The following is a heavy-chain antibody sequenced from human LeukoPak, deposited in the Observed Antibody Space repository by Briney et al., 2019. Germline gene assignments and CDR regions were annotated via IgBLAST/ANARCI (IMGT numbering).Heavy chain of an antibody. CDR1: GVSISSHY. D-gene: IGHD3-10*01. CDR2: IYTSGST. J-gene: IGHJ4*02. V-gene: IGHV4-4*07. CDR3: ARDLGSGSYQELDY. Sequence: PSETLSLTCTVSGVSISSHYWSWIRQPAGKGLEWIGRIYTSGSTNYYPSLKSRVTISVDKSKSQVSLKLSSVTAADTAVYYCARDLGSGSYQELDYWGQGTLVTVSS.